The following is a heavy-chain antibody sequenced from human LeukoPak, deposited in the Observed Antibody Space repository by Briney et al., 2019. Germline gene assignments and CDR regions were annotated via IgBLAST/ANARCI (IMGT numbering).Heavy chain of an antibody. CDR1: GVTVSSSH. Sequence: GGSLRLSCAASGVTVSSSHMIWVRQAPGKGLEWVSVIYSGGTTYYGDSVKGRFTISRDNSKNTVYLQMNSVGVEDTAVYYCAAGRVFDYSGQGTLVIVSS. CDR2: IYSGGTT. J-gene: IGHJ4*02. CDR3: AAGRVFDY. V-gene: IGHV3-66*01.